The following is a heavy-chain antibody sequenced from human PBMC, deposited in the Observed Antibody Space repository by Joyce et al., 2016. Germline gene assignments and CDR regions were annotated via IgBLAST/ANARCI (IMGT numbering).Heavy chain of an antibody. D-gene: IGHD2-8*01. CDR1: GATFTDYY. Sequence: QVHLVQSGAEVKNPGASVRVSCQTSGATFTDYYIHWVRQAPGQGLEWMGWINPNTGGTKYGQKFQGRVTVTRDTSITTAYMGLSGLTYDDTAVYYCATIPIYCSNGVCYRHFDYWGQGTPVTVSA. J-gene: IGHJ4*02. CDR2: INPNTGGT. V-gene: IGHV1-2*02. CDR3: ATIPIYCSNGVCYRHFDY.